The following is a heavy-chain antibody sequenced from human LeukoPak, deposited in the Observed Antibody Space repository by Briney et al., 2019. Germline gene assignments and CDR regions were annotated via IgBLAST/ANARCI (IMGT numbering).Heavy chain of an antibody. Sequence: SRTLSLTCTVSGGSISSGGYYWSWIRQHPGKGLEWIGYIYYSGSTYYNPSLKSRVTISVDTSKNQFSLKLSSVTAADTAVYYCNVGTRYYYYYYYMDVWGKGTTVTVSS. V-gene: IGHV4-31*03. CDR1: GGSISSGGYY. CDR3: NVGTRYYYYYYYMDV. CDR2: IYYSGST. J-gene: IGHJ6*03. D-gene: IGHD4-23*01.